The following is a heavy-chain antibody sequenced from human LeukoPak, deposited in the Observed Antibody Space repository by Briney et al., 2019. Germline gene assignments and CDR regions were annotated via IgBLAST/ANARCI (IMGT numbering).Heavy chain of an antibody. CDR1: GGSFSGYY. V-gene: IGHV4-34*01. CDR2: INHSGST. D-gene: IGHD3-16*02. Sequence: SETLSLTCAVYGGSFSGYYWSWIRQPPGKGLEWIGEINHSGSTNYNPSLKSRVTISADTSKNQFSLKLSSVTAADTAVYYCARVRTPWDVWGSYRYYNWFDPWGQGTLVTVSS. CDR3: ARVRTPWDVWGSYRYYNWFDP. J-gene: IGHJ5*02.